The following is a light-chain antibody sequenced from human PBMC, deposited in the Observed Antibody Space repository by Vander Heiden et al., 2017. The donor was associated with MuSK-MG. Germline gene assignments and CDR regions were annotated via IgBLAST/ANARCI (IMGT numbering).Light chain of an antibody. CDR2: DAS. CDR1: QDISSY. J-gene: IGKJ4*01. Sequence: DIQLTQSPSFLSASVGDRVTITCRASQDISSYLAWYQQKPGKAPKFLIYDASTLQSGVPSRFSGSGSGTEFTLTISSLQPEDFATYYCQQFNTDPSFSGGTKVEIK. CDR3: QQFNTDPS. V-gene: IGKV1-9*01.